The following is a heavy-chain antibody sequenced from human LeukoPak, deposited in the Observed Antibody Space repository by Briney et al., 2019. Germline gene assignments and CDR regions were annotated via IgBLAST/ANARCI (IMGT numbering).Heavy chain of an antibody. CDR3: ARRGTSSSWAHFDY. Sequence: GGSLRLSCAASGFTFSSYAMNWARQAPGKGLEWVSAISRSGGSTYYADSVKGRFTISRDTAKNSLYLQMNSLGAEDTAVYYCARRGTSSSWAHFDYWGQGTLVTVSS. CDR2: ISRSGGST. CDR1: GFTFSSYA. J-gene: IGHJ4*02. V-gene: IGHV3-23*01. D-gene: IGHD6-13*01.